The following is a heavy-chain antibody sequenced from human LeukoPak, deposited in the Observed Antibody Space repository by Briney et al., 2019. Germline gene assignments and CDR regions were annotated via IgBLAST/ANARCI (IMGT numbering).Heavy chain of an antibody. V-gene: IGHV1-69*05. D-gene: IGHD3-3*01. Sequence: SVKVSCKASVGTFSSYAISWVRQAPGQGLEWMGGIIPIFGTTKYAQKFQGRVTITTDESTSTAFMELSSLRSEETAVYYCARGRHDFWSGYFDYWGQGTLVTVSS. CDR2: IIPIFGTT. J-gene: IGHJ4*02. CDR3: ARGRHDFWSGYFDY. CDR1: VGTFSSYA.